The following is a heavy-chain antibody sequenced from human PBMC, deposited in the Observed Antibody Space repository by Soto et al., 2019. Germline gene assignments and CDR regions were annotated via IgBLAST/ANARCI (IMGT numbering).Heavy chain of an antibody. J-gene: IGHJ4*02. CDR2: INPSGGST. CDR1: GYTFTSYY. V-gene: IGHV1-46*01. CDR3: ARDLESSGWLVYLDY. D-gene: IGHD6-19*01. Sequence: ASVKVSCKASGYTFTSYYMHWVRQAPGQGLEWMGIINPSGGSTSYAQKFQGRVTMTRDTSTSTVYMELGSLRSEDTAVYYCARDLESSGWLVYLDYWGQGTLVTVSS.